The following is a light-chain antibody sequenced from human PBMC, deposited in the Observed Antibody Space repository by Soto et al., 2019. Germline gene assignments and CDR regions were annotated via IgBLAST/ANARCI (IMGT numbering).Light chain of an antibody. J-gene: IGLJ1*01. V-gene: IGLV2-8*01. CDR3: CSYTSSSTYV. CDR1: NSDVGAYNY. Sequence: QSVLTQPPSASGSPGQSVTISCTGSNSDVGAYNYVSWYQQHPGKSPKLMIYEVTKRPSGVPDRFSGSKSGNTASLTVSGLQAEDEADYYCCSYTSSSTYVFGTGTKVTVL. CDR2: EVT.